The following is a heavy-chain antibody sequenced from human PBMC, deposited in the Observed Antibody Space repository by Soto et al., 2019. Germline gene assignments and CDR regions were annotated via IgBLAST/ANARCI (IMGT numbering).Heavy chain of an antibody. Sequence: QVQLVESGGGVVQPGRSLRLSCAASGFTFSSYAMHWVRQAPGKGLEWVAVISYDGSNKYYADSVKGRFTISRDNSKNTLYLQMNSLRAEDTAVYYCARVTGVGATDYWGQGTLVTVSS. CDR1: GFTFSSYA. CDR3: ARVTGVGATDY. D-gene: IGHD1-26*01. CDR2: ISYDGSNK. J-gene: IGHJ4*02. V-gene: IGHV3-30-3*01.